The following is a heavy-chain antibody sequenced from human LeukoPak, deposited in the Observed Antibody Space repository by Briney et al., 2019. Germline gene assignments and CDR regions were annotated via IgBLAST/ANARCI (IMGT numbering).Heavy chain of an antibody. V-gene: IGHV3-23*01. CDR2: ISGSGDST. CDR1: GFTFSSYA. Sequence: HPGGSLRLSCAASGFTFSSYAMSWVRQAPGKGLEWVSAISGSGDSTYYADSVKGRFTISRDNSKNTLYLQMNSLRAEDTAVYYCAKTHRPYCGQSCVFDYWGQGTLVTVSS. D-gene: IGHD2-21*01. J-gene: IGHJ4*02. CDR3: AKTHRPYCGQSCVFDY.